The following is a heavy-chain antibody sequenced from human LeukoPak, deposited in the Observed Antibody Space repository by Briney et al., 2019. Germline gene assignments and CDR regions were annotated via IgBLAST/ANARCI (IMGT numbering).Heavy chain of an antibody. CDR2: IYYSGST. V-gene: IGHV4-39*01. CDR3: ASPLRARIAAAGYFDY. D-gene: IGHD6-13*01. J-gene: IGHJ4*02. Sequence: SETLSLTCTVSGGSISSSSYYWGWIRQPPGKGLGWIGSIYYSGSTYYNPSLKSRVTISVDASKNQFSLKLSSVTAADTAVYYCASPLRARIAAAGYFDYWGQGTLVTVSS. CDR1: GGSISSSSYY.